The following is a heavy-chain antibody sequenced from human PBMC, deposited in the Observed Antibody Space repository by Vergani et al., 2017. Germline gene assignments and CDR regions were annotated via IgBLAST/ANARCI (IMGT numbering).Heavy chain of an antibody. D-gene: IGHD1-26*01. Sequence: EVHLVESGGGLVQPGGSLRLSCVGSGFKLDEYWMSWVRQAPGKGLEWVADMKEDGADKKYVDSMKGRFTISRDNAKNSLFLQMNSLRAEDTAVYFCAREGHLVGPDLDYWGQGTLVTVSS. V-gene: IGHV3-7*01. CDR1: GFKLDEYW. J-gene: IGHJ4*02. CDR3: AREGHLVGPDLDY. CDR2: MKEDGADK.